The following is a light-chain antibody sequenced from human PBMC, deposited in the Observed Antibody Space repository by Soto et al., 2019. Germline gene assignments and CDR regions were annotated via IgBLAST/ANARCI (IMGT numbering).Light chain of an antibody. Sequence: EIVLTQSPGTLSLSPGERATLSCRASQSVSSDYLAWYQQKPGQAPRLLVYGAANRATAIPDRFSGSGSGTDFTLTISRLEPEEFAVYSCQQYGSSPYTFGQGTRLEI. CDR1: QSVSSDY. CDR2: GAA. CDR3: QQYGSSPYT. J-gene: IGKJ2*01. V-gene: IGKV3-20*01.